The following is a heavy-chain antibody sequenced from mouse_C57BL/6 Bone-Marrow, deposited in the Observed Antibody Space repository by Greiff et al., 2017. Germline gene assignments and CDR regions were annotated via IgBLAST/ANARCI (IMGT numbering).Heavy chain of an antibody. J-gene: IGHJ4*01. CDR1: GYTFTSYW. Sequence: QVQLQQPGAELVKPGASVKMSCTASGYTFTSYWITWVQQRPGQGLEWIGDIYPGSGSTNYNEKFKSQATLTVDTASSAAYMQISSLTSEDSAVYYCGRPPCGGAMDYWGQGTSVTVSS. CDR2: IYPGSGST. V-gene: IGHV1-55*01. CDR3: GRPPCGGAMDY.